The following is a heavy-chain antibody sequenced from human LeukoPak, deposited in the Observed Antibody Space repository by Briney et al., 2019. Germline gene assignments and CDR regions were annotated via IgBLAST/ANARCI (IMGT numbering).Heavy chain of an antibody. CDR1: GFTFNNAW. CDR3: AKMEVVTADDKYFQY. V-gene: IGHV3-23*01. D-gene: IGHD2-21*02. Sequence: GGSLRLSCAASGFTFNNAWMNWVRQAPGKGLEWVSVIGSSGGSTYYADSVKGRFTISRDNSKNTLYLQMNSLRAEDTAVYYCAKMEVVTADDKYFQYWGQGTLVTVSS. CDR2: IGSSGGST. J-gene: IGHJ1*01.